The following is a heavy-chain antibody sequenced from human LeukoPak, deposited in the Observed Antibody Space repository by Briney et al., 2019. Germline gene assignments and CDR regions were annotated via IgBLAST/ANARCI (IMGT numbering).Heavy chain of an antibody. CDR1: GFTFSSYG. D-gene: IGHD3-3*01. J-gene: IGHJ4*02. V-gene: IGHV3-23*01. CDR2: ISGSGGST. Sequence: PGGSLRLSCAASGFTFSSYGMSWVRQAPGKGLEWVSAISGSGGSTYYADSVKGRFTISRDNSKNTLYLQMSSLRADDTAVYYCAKATFIESGYYNYWGQGTLVTVSS. CDR3: AKATFIESGYYNY.